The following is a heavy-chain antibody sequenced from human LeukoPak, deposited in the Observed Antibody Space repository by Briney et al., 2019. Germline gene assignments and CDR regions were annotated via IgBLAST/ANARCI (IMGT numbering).Heavy chain of an antibody. CDR2: IYDSGST. CDR3: ARDHLGEFGET. CDR1: GGSISSGGYY. V-gene: IGHV4-31*03. D-gene: IGHD3-10*01. Sequence: PSETLSLTCTVSGGSISSGGYYWSWIRQHPGKGLEWIGYIYDSGSTYYNPSLKSRVTISVDTSINQFSLKLSSVTAADTAVYYCARDHLGEFGETWGQGTLVTVSS. J-gene: IGHJ4*02.